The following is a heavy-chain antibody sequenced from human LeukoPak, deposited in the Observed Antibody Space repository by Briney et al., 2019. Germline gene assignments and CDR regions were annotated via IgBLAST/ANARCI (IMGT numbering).Heavy chain of an antibody. CDR2: IYSGGST. J-gene: IGHJ6*02. D-gene: IGHD1-26*01. CDR3: ARDSSYASPYYYYGMDV. CDR1: GFTVSSDY. V-gene: IGHV3-53*01. Sequence: GGSLRLSCAASGFTVSSDYMSWVRQAPGKGLEWVSVIYSGGSTYYADSVKGRFTISRDNSKNTLYLQMNSLRAEDTAVYYCARDSSYASPYYYYGMDVWGQGTTVTVSS.